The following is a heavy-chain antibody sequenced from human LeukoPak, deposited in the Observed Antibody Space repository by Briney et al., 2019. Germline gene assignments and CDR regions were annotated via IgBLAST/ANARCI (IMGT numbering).Heavy chain of an antibody. CDR2: ISSSSSYI. J-gene: IGHJ4*02. CDR3: ARDRKGSGYFLVY. D-gene: IGHD3-3*01. Sequence: GGSLRLSCAASGFTFSSYSMNWVRQAPGKGLEWVSSISSSSSYIYYADSVKGRFTISRDNAKNSLYLQMNSLRAEDTAVYYCARDRKGSGYFLVYWGQGTLVTVSS. V-gene: IGHV3-21*01. CDR1: GFTFSSYS.